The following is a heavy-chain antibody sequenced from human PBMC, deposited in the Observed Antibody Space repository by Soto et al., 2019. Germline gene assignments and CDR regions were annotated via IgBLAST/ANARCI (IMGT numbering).Heavy chain of an antibody. CDR3: ARDMGYYYHSSGYSMDV. J-gene: IGHJ6*02. D-gene: IGHD3-22*01. Sequence: GGSLRLSWAASGFTFSSYSMNWVRQAPWKGLEWVSYISSSSSTIYYADSVKGRFTISRDNAKNSLYLQMNSLRDEDTAVYYCARDMGYYYHSSGYSMDVWGPGTTVTVSS. CDR1: GFTFSSYS. V-gene: IGHV3-48*02. CDR2: ISSSSSTI.